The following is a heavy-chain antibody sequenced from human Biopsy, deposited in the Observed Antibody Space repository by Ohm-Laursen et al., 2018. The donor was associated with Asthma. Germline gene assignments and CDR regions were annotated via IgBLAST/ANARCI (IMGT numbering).Heavy chain of an antibody. CDR2: ISYDGNHK. Sequence: SLRLSCAASGFMFRSFGVHWVRQAPGKGLEWVAVISYDGNHKFYEDSVKGRFTISRDNSKNTLYLQMNSLRTEDTAVYYCARAYGGNFFSGAFGIWGQGTMVTVSS. D-gene: IGHD4-23*01. CDR3: ARAYGGNFFSGAFGI. CDR1: GFMFRSFG. V-gene: IGHV3-30*03. J-gene: IGHJ3*02.